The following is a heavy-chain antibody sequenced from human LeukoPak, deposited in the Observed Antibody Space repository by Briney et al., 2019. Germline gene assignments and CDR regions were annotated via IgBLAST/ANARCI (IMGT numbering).Heavy chain of an antibody. V-gene: IGHV1-69*10. CDR2: IIPILGIA. CDR3: ARAGVVPAAIREGLDWYFDL. CDR1: GGTFSSYT. D-gene: IGHD2-2*01. J-gene: IGHJ2*01. Sequence: ASVKVSCKASGGTFSSYTISWVRQAPGQGLEWMGGIIPILGIANYAQKFQGRVTITADKSTSTAYMELSSLRSEDTAVYYCARAGVVPAAIREGLDWYFDLWGRGTLVTVSS.